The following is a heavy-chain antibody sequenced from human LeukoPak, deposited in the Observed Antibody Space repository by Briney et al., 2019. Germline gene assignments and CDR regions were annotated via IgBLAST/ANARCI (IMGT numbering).Heavy chain of an antibody. V-gene: IGHV3-23*01. CDR3: AKGLRLHYYDSSGYNIGPFDY. CDR1: GFTFSSYA. J-gene: IGHJ4*02. CDR2: ISGSGGST. Sequence: GGSLRLSCAASGFTFSSYAMSWVRQAPGKGLEWVSAISGSGGSTYYADSVKGRFTISRDNSKNTLYLQMDSLRAEDTAVYYCAKGLRLHYYDSSGYNIGPFDYWGQGTLVTVSS. D-gene: IGHD3-22*01.